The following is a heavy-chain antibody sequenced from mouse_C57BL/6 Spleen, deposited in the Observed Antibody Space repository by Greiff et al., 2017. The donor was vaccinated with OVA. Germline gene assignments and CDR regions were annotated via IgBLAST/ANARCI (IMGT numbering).Heavy chain of an antibody. CDR3: ARWDGSGY. J-gene: IGHJ2*01. CDR2: IYPSDSET. CDR1: GYTFTSYW. Sequence: QVQLQQPGAELVRPGSSVKLSCKASGYTFTSYWMDWVKQRPGQGLEWIGNIYPSDSETHYNQKFKDKATLTVDKSSSTAYMQLSSLTSEDSAVYYCARWDGSGYWGQGTTLTVSS. D-gene: IGHD2-3*01. V-gene: IGHV1-61*01.